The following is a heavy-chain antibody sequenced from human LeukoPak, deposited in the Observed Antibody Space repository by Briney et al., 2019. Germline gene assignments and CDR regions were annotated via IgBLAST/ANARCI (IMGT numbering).Heavy chain of an antibody. Sequence: GRSLRLSCAASGFTFSSCGMHWVRQAPGKGLEWVAVISYDGSNKYYADSVKGRSTISRDNSKNTLFLEMNSLRAEDTAVYYCAKALTSGWYLDAFNIWGQGTMVTVSS. CDR2: ISYDGSNK. D-gene: IGHD6-19*01. CDR3: AKALTSGWYLDAFNI. CDR1: GFTFSSCG. V-gene: IGHV3-30*18. J-gene: IGHJ3*02.